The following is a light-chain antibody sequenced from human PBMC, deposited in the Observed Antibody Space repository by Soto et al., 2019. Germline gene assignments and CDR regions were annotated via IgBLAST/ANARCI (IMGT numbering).Light chain of an antibody. CDR3: EAWDSSLSAGV. V-gene: IGLV1-47*01. Sequence: QSVLTQPPSASGTPGQRVTISCSGSSSNIGSNYVYWYQQFPGTAPKLLIYRNNQRPSGVPDRFSGSKSGTSASLAISGLRSEDEGDYYCEAWDSSLSAGVFGGGTKVTVL. J-gene: IGLJ3*02. CDR2: RNN. CDR1: SSNIGSNY.